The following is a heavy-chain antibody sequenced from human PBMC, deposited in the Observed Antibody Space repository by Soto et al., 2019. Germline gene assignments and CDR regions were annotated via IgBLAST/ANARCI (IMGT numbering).Heavy chain of an antibody. D-gene: IGHD3-3*01. V-gene: IGHV3-30*03. Sequence: PGGSLRLSCAASGFTFSSYGMHWVRQAPGKGLEWVAVISYDGSNKYYADSVKGRFTISRDNAKNSLYLQMNSLRAEDTAVYYCARPRTYYDFWSGYPSTYYYYYMDVWGKGTTVTVSS. CDR1: GFTFSSYG. CDR2: ISYDGSNK. CDR3: ARPRTYYDFWSGYPSTYYYYYMDV. J-gene: IGHJ6*03.